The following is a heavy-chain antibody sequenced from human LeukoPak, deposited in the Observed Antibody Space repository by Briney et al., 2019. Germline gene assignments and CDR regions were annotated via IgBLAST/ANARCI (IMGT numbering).Heavy chain of an antibody. V-gene: IGHV1-46*01. J-gene: IGHJ5*02. Sequence: ASVKVSCKVSGYTFTSYYMHWVRQAPGQGLEWMGIIDPSGGSTSYAQKFQGRVTMTRDTSTSTVYMELSSLRSEDTAVYYCAREALYYDFWSGYYGGDYWFDPWGQGTLVTVSS. CDR3: AREALYYDFWSGYYGGDYWFDP. CDR2: IDPSGGST. CDR1: GYTFTSYY. D-gene: IGHD3-3*01.